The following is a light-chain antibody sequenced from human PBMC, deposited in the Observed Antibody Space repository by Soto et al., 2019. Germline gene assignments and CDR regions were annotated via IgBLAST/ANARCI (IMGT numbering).Light chain of an antibody. CDR1: QGISSY. J-gene: IGKJ4*01. Sequence: DIQLTQSPSFLSASVGDRVTITCRASQGISSYLAWYQQKSGKAPELLIYAASTLQSGVPSRFSGSGSGTEFTLTISSLQPEDFATYYCQQLNSYPLTFGGGTKVDI. CDR2: AAS. CDR3: QQLNSYPLT. V-gene: IGKV1-9*01.